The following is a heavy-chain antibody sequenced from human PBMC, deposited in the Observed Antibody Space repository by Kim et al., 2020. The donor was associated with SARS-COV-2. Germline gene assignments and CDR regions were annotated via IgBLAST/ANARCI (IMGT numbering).Heavy chain of an antibody. CDR3: ARIAPGRFFDY. CDR2: ISSSSSYI. Sequence: GGSLRLSCAASGFTFSSYSMNWVRQAPGKGLEWVSSISSSSSYIYYADSVKGRFSISRDNAKNSLYLQMNSLRAEDTAVYYCARIAPGRFFDYWGQGTLVTVSS. V-gene: IGHV3-21*01. J-gene: IGHJ4*02. CDR1: GFTFSSYS.